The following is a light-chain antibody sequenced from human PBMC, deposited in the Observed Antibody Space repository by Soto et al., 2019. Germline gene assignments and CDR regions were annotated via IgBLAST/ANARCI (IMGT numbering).Light chain of an antibody. Sequence: NFMLTQPHSVSESPGKTVTISCTRSSGSIASNYVQWYQQHPGSAPTTVIYEDNQRPSGVPDQSSGYIDSSSNHASVTISELKTEDEGYLYCQSYDRSNHVVFGGGTQLKVL. CDR3: QSYDRSNHVV. CDR1: SGSIASNY. J-gene: IGLJ2*01. V-gene: IGLV6-57*04. CDR2: EDN.